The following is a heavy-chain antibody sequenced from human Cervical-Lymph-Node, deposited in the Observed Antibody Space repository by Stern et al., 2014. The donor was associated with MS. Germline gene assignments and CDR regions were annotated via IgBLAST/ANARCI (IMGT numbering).Heavy chain of an antibody. CDR3: ALGGFGHYFEY. D-gene: IGHD3-10*01. V-gene: IGHV1-69*01. CDR1: GGTFSSSD. CDR2: IIPIIGTA. Sequence: QVQLEQSGAEVQKPGSSVKVSCRASGGTFSSSDISWVRQAPGQGLEWMGGIIPIIGTANYARKYQGRVTITACESTSTAYMELSRLRSEDTAIYYCALGGFGHYFEYWGQGTLVTVSS. J-gene: IGHJ4*02.